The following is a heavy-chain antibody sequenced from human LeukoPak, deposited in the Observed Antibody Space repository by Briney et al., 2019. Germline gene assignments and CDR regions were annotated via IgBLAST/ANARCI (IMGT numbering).Heavy chain of an antibody. CDR2: IYYSCTT. Sequence: SETLSLTCTVSGGSISISSTYYWGWLRQPPGKSLEWIGSIYYSCTTHYNPSLKSRVTISVDTSKNQLSLKLRSVTAADTALYYCARDYGDYPYWYFDPWGRGTLVTVSS. CDR1: GGSISISSTYY. J-gene: IGHJ2*01. CDR3: ARDYGDYPYWYFDP. V-gene: IGHV4-39*01. D-gene: IGHD4-17*01.